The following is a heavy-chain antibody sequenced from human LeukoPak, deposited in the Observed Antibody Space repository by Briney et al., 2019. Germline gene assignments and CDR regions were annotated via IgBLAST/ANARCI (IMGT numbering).Heavy chain of an antibody. V-gene: IGHV1-46*01. CDR2: INPSGGST. CDR1: GYTFTSYY. D-gene: IGHD6-13*01. Sequence: ASVKVSCKASGYTFTSYYMHWVRQAPGQGLEWMGIINPSGGSTGYAQKFQGRVTMTRDTSTSTVYMELSSLRPEDTAVYYCARESEIAAAFDIWGQGTMVTVSS. J-gene: IGHJ3*02. CDR3: ARESEIAAAFDI.